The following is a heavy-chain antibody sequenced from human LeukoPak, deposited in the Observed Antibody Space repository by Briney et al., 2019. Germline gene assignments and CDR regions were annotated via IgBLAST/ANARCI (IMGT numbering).Heavy chain of an antibody. CDR3: AKGYGDLVAFDI. Sequence: PGGSLRLSCAASGFTFSSYGMDWVRQAPGKGLEWVAFIRYDGNNKGYADSVKGRFTISRDNSKNTLYLQMNSLRVEDTAVYYCAKGYGDLVAFDIWGQGTMVTVSS. D-gene: IGHD4-17*01. J-gene: IGHJ3*02. CDR1: GFTFSSYG. V-gene: IGHV3-30*02. CDR2: IRYDGNNK.